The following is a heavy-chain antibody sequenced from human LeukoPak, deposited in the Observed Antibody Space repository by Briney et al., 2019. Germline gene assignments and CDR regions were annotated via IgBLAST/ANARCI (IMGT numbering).Heavy chain of an antibody. D-gene: IGHD2/OR15-2a*01. V-gene: IGHV3-53*01. CDR3: ARTNTVYGDFDY. J-gene: IGHJ4*02. Sequence: GGSLRLSCAASGLTVTDNYFSWVRQAPGKGLEWVSVIFPDGRTYHADSVKGRFTISRDRPKNTLLLQTNSLRADDTALYHCARTNTVYGDFDYWGQGILVTVSS. CDR2: IFPDGRT. CDR1: GLTVTDNY.